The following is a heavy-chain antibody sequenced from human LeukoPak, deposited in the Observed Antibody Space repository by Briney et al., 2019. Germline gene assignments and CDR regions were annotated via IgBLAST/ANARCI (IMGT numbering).Heavy chain of an antibody. CDR1: GFTFSSYS. D-gene: IGHD6-13*01. Sequence: GGSRRLSCAASGFTFSSYSMNWVRQAPGKGLEWVSSISSSSSYIYYADSVKGRFTISRDNAKNSLYLQMNSLRAEDTAVYYCARSHGYSSSYFDYWGQGTLVTVSS. CDR3: ARSHGYSSSYFDY. CDR2: ISSSSSYI. V-gene: IGHV3-21*01. J-gene: IGHJ4*02.